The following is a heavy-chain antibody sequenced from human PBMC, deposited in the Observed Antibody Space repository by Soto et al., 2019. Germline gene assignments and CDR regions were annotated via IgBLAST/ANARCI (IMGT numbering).Heavy chain of an antibody. D-gene: IGHD2-8*02. CDR1: GVSLSNPNW. CDR3: ARDKITGLFDY. Sequence: PSETLSLTCAVSGVSLSNPNWWAWVRQAPGKGLEWIGEIDHSGSTNYNPSLKSRVTISVDTSKNQFSLKLTSVTAADTAVYYCARDKITGLFDYWGQGTLVTVSS. CDR2: IDHSGST. J-gene: IGHJ4*02. V-gene: IGHV4-4*02.